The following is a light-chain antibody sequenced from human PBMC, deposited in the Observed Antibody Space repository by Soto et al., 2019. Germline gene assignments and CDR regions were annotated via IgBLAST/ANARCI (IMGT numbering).Light chain of an antibody. V-gene: IGLV2-11*01. CDR2: DVT. J-gene: IGLJ1*01. CDR1: SSDVGTYNF. CDR3: CSYAGDYTYV. Sequence: QSVLAQPRSVSGSPGQSVAISCTGTSSDVGTYNFVSWYQQHPGKAPELMIYDVTKRPSGVPDRFSGSKSGNTASLTISGLQAEDEADYYCCSYAGDYTYVFGTGTKVTIL.